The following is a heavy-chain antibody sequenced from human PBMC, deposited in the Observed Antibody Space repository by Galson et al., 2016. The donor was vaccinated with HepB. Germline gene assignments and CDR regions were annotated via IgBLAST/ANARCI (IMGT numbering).Heavy chain of an antibody. D-gene: IGHD5-12*01. CDR2: ITAVHGTT. J-gene: IGHJ4*02. CDR3: ARSTLIVAVIDY. Sequence: SVKVSCKASGDTFSSTVFSWVRQAPGQGLEWMGGITAVHGTTKYAQKFQGRVTITADESSTTAYMELSSLTSEDTAVYYCARSTLIVAVIDYWGQGTLITVSS. CDR1: GDTFSSTV. V-gene: IGHV1-69*13.